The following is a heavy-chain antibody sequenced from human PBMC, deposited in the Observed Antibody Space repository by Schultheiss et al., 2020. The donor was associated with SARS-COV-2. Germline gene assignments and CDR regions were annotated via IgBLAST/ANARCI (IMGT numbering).Heavy chain of an antibody. CDR1: GGSISSYY. CDR2: IYYSGST. V-gene: IGHV4-59*12. J-gene: IGHJ4*02. D-gene: IGHD5-18*01. CDR3: ARYGYSYGSDY. Sequence: GSLRLSCTVSGGSISSYYWSWIRQPPGKGLEWIGYIYYSGSTNYNPSLKSRVTMSVDTSKNQFSLKLSSVTAADTAVYYCARYGYSYGSDYWGQGTLVTVSS.